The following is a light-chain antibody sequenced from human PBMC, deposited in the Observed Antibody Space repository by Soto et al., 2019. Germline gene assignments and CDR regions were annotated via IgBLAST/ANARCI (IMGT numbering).Light chain of an antibody. CDR1: QSVSSSY. Sequence: EIVLTQSPATLSSFPGDRVTLSCRASQSVSSSYLAWYQQKPGQAPRLLIYGASSRATGFPARFSGSGSGTEFNLTISSLQSEDFGVYYCQQYNNWPRATFGGGTKVDIK. CDR2: GAS. J-gene: IGKJ4*01. CDR3: QQYNNWPRAT. V-gene: IGKV3-15*01.